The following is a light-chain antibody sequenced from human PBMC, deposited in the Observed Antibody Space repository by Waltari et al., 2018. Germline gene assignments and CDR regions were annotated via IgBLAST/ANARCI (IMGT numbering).Light chain of an antibody. CDR2: ASS. J-gene: IGKJ5*01. Sequence: DIQMTQSQSSVSASVGYRVTITCRASQAITSWLAWYQQKPGKTPKLLIYASSSLQTGVQSRFSGSGFGTDFTLTISSLQPEDFATYFCQQFDTFPLTFGQGTRLEIK. CDR1: QAITSW. V-gene: IGKV1-12*01. CDR3: QQFDTFPLT.